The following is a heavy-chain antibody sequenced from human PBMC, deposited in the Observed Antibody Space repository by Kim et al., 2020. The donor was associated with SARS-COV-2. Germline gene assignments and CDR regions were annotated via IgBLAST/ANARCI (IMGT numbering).Heavy chain of an antibody. D-gene: IGHD3-10*01. Sequence: GGSLRLSCSASGFTFSSYAMHWVRQAPGKGLEYVSAISSNGGSTYYADSVKGRFTISRDNSKNTLYLQMSSLRAEDTAVYYCVKDGGLLWFGDPWEFDPWGQGTLVTVSS. CDR2: ISSNGGST. J-gene: IGHJ5*02. V-gene: IGHV3-64D*06. CDR3: VKDGGLLWFGDPWEFDP. CDR1: GFTFSSYA.